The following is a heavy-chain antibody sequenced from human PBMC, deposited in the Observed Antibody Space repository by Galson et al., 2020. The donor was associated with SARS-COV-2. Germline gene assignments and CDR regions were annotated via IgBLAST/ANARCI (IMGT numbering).Heavy chain of an antibody. Sequence: GESLKISCTGSGFTFGDYAMNWVRQAPGKGLEWVGFIRSKAYGGTTEYAASVKGRFTISRDDSKSIAYLQMNSLKTEDTAVFYCTRDHYAYCGGDCYSAWGQGTLVTVSS. CDR2: IRSKAYGGTT. CDR3: TRDHYAYCGGDCYSA. J-gene: IGHJ5*02. CDR1: GFTFGDYA. D-gene: IGHD2-21*01. V-gene: IGHV3-49*04.